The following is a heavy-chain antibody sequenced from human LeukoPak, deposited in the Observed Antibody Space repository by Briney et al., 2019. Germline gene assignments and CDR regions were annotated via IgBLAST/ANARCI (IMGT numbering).Heavy chain of an antibody. J-gene: IGHJ4*02. Sequence: GGSLRLSCAASGFTFNSYAMSWVSQAPGKGLEWVSAISGSGGSTYYADSVKGRFTISRDNSKNTLYLQINSLRAEDTAVYYCAKETASDFGGAVDYWGQGTLVTVSS. D-gene: IGHD3-10*01. CDR1: GFTFNSYA. V-gene: IGHV3-23*01. CDR3: AKETASDFGGAVDY. CDR2: ISGSGGST.